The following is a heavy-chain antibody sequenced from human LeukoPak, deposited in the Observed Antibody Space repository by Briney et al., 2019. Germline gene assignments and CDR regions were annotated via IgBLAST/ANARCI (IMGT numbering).Heavy chain of an antibody. D-gene: IGHD3-10*01. J-gene: IGHJ6*04. CDR1: GYSFTSHW. V-gene: IGHV5-51*01. CDR2: IGPRDSDT. Sequence: GESLKISCKGSGYSFTSHWIGWVRQMPGKGLEWLGIIGPRDSDTRYSPSFQGQVTISADKSISTAYLQWSSLKASDTAMYYCARSSASYHFGMDVWGKGTTVIVSS. CDR3: ARSSASYHFGMDV.